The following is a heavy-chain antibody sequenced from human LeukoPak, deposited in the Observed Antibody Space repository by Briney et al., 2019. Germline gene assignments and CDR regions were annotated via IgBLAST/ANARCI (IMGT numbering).Heavy chain of an antibody. V-gene: IGHV3-53*01. D-gene: IGHD4-17*01. CDR1: GFTVRSNY. CDR3: ASDYGDYVGAFDI. Sequence: PGGSLRLSCAASGFTVRSNYMSRVRQAPGKGLEWVSVIYSGGSTYYADSVKGRFTISRDNSKNTLYLQMNSLRAEDTAVYYCASDYGDYVGAFDIWGQGTMVTVSS. J-gene: IGHJ3*02. CDR2: IYSGGST.